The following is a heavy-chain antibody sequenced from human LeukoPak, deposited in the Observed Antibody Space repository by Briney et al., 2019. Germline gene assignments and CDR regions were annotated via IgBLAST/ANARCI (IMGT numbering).Heavy chain of an antibody. J-gene: IGHJ4*02. CDR2: IYSGGST. Sequence: PGGSLRLSCAASGFTVSSNYMSWVRQAPGKGLEWVSVIYSGGSTYYADSVKGRFTISRHNSKNTLYLQMNSLRAEDTAVYYCARDRYDYGDYVPFDYWGQGTLGSVSS. CDR3: ARDRYDYGDYVPFDY. CDR1: GFTVSSNY. V-gene: IGHV3-53*04. D-gene: IGHD4-17*01.